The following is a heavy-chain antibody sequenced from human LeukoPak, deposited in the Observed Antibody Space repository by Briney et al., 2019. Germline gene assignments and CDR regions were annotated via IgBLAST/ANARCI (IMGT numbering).Heavy chain of an antibody. CDR3: ARTYSYGYYYYYYMDV. CDR1: GYTFTSYG. Sequence: VASVKVSCKASGYTFTSYGISWVRQAPGQGLEWMGWISAYNGNTNYAQKLQGRVTMTTDTSTSTAYMELSSLRSEDTAVYYCARTYSYGYYYYYYMDVWGKGTTVTVSS. CDR2: ISAYNGNT. J-gene: IGHJ6*03. D-gene: IGHD5-18*01. V-gene: IGHV1-18*01.